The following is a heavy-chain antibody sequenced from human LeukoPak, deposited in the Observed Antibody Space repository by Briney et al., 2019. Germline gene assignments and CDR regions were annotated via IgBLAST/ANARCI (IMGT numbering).Heavy chain of an antibody. D-gene: IGHD3-10*01. V-gene: IGHV4-39*07. Sequence: SETLSLTCTVSGGSISSGGYSWSWIRQPPGKGLEWIGEIYHSGSTNYNPSLKSRVTISVDKSKNQFSLKLSSVTAADTAVYYCARDGAMVRGVIIRPYYYGMDVWGQGTTVTVSS. CDR1: GGSISSGGYS. J-gene: IGHJ6*02. CDR3: ARDGAMVRGVIIRPYYYGMDV. CDR2: IYHSGST.